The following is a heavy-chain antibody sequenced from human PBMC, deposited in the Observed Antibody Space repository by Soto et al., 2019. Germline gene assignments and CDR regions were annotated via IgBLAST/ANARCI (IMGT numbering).Heavy chain of an antibody. CDR2: INHSGST. J-gene: IGHJ4*02. D-gene: IGHD2-2*01. Sequence: SETLSLTCAVYGGSFSGYYWSWIRQPPVKVLEWIGEINHSGSTNYNPSLKSRVTISVDTSKNQFSLKLSSVTAADTAVYYCATLSSSTSWGYYFDYWGQGTLVTVSS. CDR1: GGSFSGYY. V-gene: IGHV4-34*01. CDR3: ATLSSSTSWGYYFDY.